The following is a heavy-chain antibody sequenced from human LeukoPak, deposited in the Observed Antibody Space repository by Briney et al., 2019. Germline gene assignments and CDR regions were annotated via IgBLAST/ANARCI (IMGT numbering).Heavy chain of an antibody. CDR2: IYAAGNT. J-gene: IGHJ5*02. V-gene: IGHV3-66*01. D-gene: IGHD2/OR15-2a*01. CDR3: ARAIQYRFDP. Sequence: GGSLRLSCAASGFTVSSNYVSWVRQGPGKGLEWVSVIYAAGNTYYADSVKGRFTISRDNSKNTLYLQMCSLRAEDTAVYYCARAIQYRFDPWGQGTLVTVSS. CDR1: GFTVSSNY.